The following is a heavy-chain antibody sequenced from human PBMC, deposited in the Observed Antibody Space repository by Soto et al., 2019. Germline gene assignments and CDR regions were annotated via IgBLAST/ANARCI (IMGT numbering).Heavy chain of an antibody. Sequence: SDTLSLTCAFYGGSFSGYYWSWIRQPPGKGLDLIGEINHSGSTNYNPSLKSRVTISVDTSKNQFSLKLSSVTAADTAVYYCARDPRYYDFWSGYDSDYYYYGMDVWGQGTTVTVS. CDR2: INHSGST. D-gene: IGHD3-3*01. CDR1: GGSFSGYY. CDR3: ARDPRYYDFWSGYDSDYYYYGMDV. J-gene: IGHJ6*02. V-gene: IGHV4-34*01.